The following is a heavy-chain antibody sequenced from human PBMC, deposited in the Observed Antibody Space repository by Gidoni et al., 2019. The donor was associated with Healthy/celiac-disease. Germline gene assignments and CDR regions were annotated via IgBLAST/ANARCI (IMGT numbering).Heavy chain of an antibody. CDR1: GFTFDDYA. V-gene: IGHV3-9*01. Sequence: EVQLVESGGGLVQPGRSLRLSCAASGFTFDDYAMHWVRQAPGKGLEWVSGISWNSGSIGYADSVKGRFTISRDNAKNSLYLQMNSLRAEDTALYYCAKDAHRGYSYGYHFDYWGQGTLVTVSS. J-gene: IGHJ4*02. D-gene: IGHD5-18*01. CDR3: AKDAHRGYSYGYHFDY. CDR2: ISWNSGSI.